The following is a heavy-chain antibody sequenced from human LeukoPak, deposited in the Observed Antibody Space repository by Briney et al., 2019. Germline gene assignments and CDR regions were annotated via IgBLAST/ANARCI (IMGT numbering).Heavy chain of an antibody. V-gene: IGHV3-30*02. CDR1: GFIFSSYG. CDR2: IRYDGSNK. Sequence: GGSLRLSCAASGFIFSSYGMHWVRQAPGKGLEWVAFIRYDGSNKYYADSVKGRFTISRDNSKNTVYLQMNSLRAEDTAVYYCAKAAYGDYPSDYWGQGTLVTVSS. D-gene: IGHD4-17*01. CDR3: AKAAYGDYPSDY. J-gene: IGHJ4*02.